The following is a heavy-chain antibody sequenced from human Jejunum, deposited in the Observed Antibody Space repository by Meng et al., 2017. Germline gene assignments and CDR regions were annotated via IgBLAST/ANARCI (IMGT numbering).Heavy chain of an antibody. CDR2: ISWSSTYI. Sequence: GESLKISCAASGFTFRTSCMDWVRQAPGNGLESVSYISWSSTYIYYADSVRGRFTIFRDDSKNTLYLQMNSLRADDKAMYYCARSAGSGSYGFEIWGQGTMVTVSS. J-gene: IGHJ3*02. CDR1: GFTFRTSC. V-gene: IGHV3-21*01. CDR3: ARSAGSGSYGFEI. D-gene: IGHD1-26*01.